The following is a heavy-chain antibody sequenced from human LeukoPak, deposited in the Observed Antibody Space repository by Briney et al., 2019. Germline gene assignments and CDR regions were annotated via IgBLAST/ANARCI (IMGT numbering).Heavy chain of an antibody. J-gene: IGHJ6*03. CDR2: ISGGGDST. CDR1: GFTFSNYA. Sequence: QTGGSLRLSCAASGFTFSNYAMSWVRQAPGKGLEWVSVISGGGDSTYYADSVKGRFTISRDNSKNTLYLQMNSLRAEDTAVYYCARDRRSSSWYAHYYYYMDVWGKGTTVTISS. V-gene: IGHV3-23*01. CDR3: ARDRRSSSWYAHYYYYMDV. D-gene: IGHD6-13*01.